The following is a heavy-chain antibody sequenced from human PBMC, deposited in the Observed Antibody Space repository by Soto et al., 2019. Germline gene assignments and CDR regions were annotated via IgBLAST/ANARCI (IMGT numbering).Heavy chain of an antibody. J-gene: IGHJ4*02. CDR2: IHSGGIT. Sequence: EVQLVETGGGLIQPGGSLRLSCAASGFIVSSNYMSWVRRAPGKGLEWVSVIHSGGITYYADSVKGRFTISRDSSQNTLYLQMNSLSPEDTAVYYCARGQITITAWGQGTLVTVSS. CDR3: ARGQITITA. D-gene: IGHD3-16*01. CDR1: GFIVSSNY. V-gene: IGHV3-53*02.